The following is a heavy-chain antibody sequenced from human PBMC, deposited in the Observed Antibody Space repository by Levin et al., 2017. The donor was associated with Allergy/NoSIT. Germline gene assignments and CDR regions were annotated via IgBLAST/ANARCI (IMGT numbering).Heavy chain of an antibody. D-gene: IGHD3-10*01. V-gene: IGHV3-23*01. CDR2: ICAVGGTT. Sequence: GGSLRLSCTASGLTFASYGMSWVRQAPGKGLEWVAGICAVGGTTSYADSVKGRFTISRDNSRNTLFLQMHSLRADDTAVYFCAKYRGRGWFGGPFESWGQGTLVTVSS. J-gene: IGHJ5*01. CDR3: AKYRGRGWFGGPFES. CDR1: GLTFASYG.